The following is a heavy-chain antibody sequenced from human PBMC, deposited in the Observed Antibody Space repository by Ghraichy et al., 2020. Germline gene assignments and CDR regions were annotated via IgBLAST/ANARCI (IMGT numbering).Heavy chain of an antibody. J-gene: IGHJ4*02. V-gene: IGHV3-30*03. CDR3: AGYTYGYRPYYFDY. CDR1: GFTFSSCG. Sequence: GGSLRLSCAASGFTFSSCGMHWVRQAPGKGLEWVAVISSDGSNIYYEDSVKGRFTISRDNSKNTLYLQMNSLRAEDTAVYYCAGYTYGYRPYYFDYLGQGAPATVSS. D-gene: IGHD5-18*01. CDR2: ISSDGSNI.